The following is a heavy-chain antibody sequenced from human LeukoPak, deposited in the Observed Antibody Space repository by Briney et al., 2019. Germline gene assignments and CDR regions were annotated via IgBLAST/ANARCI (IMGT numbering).Heavy chain of an antibody. CDR3: ARDCSYSNDAFDI. J-gene: IGHJ3*02. CDR2: INPNSGGT. V-gene: IGHV1-2*02. Sequence: ASVKVPCKASGYTFTGYYMHWVRQAPGQGLEWMGWINPNSGGTNYAQKFQGRVTMTRDTSISTAYMELSRLRSDDTAVYYCARDCSYSNDAFDIWGQGTMVTVSS. CDR1: GYTFTGYY. D-gene: IGHD6-13*01.